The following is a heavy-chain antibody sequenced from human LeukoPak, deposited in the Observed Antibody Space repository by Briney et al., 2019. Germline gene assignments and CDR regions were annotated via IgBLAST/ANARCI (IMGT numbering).Heavy chain of an antibody. Sequence: ASVKVSCKASGYTFTDYYIHWVRQAPGQGLEWMGWINPNSGGTNYAQKFQGRVTMTRDTSISTAYMELSRLRSEDTAVYYCAGEIFGVVIWGQGTLVTVSS. CDR1: GYTFTDYY. V-gene: IGHV1-2*02. CDR3: AGEIFGVVI. CDR2: INPNSGGT. D-gene: IGHD3-3*01. J-gene: IGHJ4*02.